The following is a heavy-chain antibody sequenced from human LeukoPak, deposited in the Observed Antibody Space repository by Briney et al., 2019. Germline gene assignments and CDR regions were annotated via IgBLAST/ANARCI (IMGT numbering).Heavy chain of an antibody. J-gene: IGHJ1*01. CDR3: ATNDYGGKTFGGFQH. CDR2: IYHSGST. V-gene: IGHV4-31*03. Sequence: PSQTLSLTCSVSGGSISSGGYYWNWIRQHPGKGLEWIGYIYHSGSTNYNPSLKSRVTISVDTSKNQFSLKLNSVTAADTAVYYCATNDYGGKTFGGFQHWGQGTLVTVSS. D-gene: IGHD4-23*01. CDR1: GGSISSGGYY.